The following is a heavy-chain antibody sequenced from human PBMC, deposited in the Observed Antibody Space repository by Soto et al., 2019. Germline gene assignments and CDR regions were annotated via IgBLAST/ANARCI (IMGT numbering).Heavy chain of an antibody. CDR1: AGTLRPSD. J-gene: IGHJ6*03. V-gene: IGHV4-34*01. CDR3: ARGRAVAGYYYMDV. CDR2: INHSGST. D-gene: IGHD6-19*01. Sequence: SQNLSLTCAGYAGTLRPSDRSGFRQPLGKGLEWIGEINHSGSTNYNPSLKSRVTISVDTSKNQFSLKLSSVTAADTAVYYCARGRAVAGYYYMDVWGKGTTVT.